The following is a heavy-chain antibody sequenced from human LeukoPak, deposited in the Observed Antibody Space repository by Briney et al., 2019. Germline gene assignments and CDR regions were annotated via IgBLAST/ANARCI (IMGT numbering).Heavy chain of an antibody. V-gene: IGHV4-4*07. CDR3: ARDASGSPRGWFDP. J-gene: IGHJ5*02. CDR1: GDSISSSY. Sequence: SETLSLTCTVSGDSISSSYWNWIRQPAGKGLEWIGRFSTSGSTNYNPSPKSRVAMSVGTSKNQFSLKLSSVTAADTAVYYCARDASGSPRGWFDPWGQGTLVTVSS. D-gene: IGHD3-10*01. CDR2: FSTSGST.